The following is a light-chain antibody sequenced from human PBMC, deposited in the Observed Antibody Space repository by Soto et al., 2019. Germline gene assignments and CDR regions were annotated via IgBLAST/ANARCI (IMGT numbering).Light chain of an antibody. V-gene: IGKV3-15*01. Sequence: EIVMTQSPATLSVSPGERATLSCRASQSVSSNLAWYQQKPGQAPRLLIYGASTRATGIPARFSGSGSGTEFTLTISSLQSEDGAVDDCQQDNNWTPTLGQGTQLEIK. CDR3: QQDNNWTPT. CDR1: QSVSSN. J-gene: IGKJ2*01. CDR2: GAS.